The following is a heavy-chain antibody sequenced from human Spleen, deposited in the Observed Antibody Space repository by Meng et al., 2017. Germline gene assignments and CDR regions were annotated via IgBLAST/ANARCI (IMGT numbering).Heavy chain of an antibody. V-gene: IGHV1-2*06. Sequence: ASVKVSCKTSGYTFTSFVISWVRQAPGQGLEWMGRINPKSGDTHYAQKFQGRVTMTEDTSISTAYMELSGLRSDDAAIYYCAREENISAAGKLFGDYWGQGTLVTVSS. D-gene: IGHD6-25*01. CDR2: INPKSGDT. CDR3: AREENISAAGKLFGDY. CDR1: GYTFTSFV. J-gene: IGHJ4*02.